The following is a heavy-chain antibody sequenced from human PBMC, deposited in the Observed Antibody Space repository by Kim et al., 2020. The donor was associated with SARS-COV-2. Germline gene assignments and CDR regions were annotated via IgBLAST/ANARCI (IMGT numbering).Heavy chain of an antibody. Sequence: GGSLRLSCAASGFTFSSYSMNWVRQAPGKGLEWVSSISSSSSYIYYADSVKGRFTISRDNAKNSLYLQMNILRAEDTAVYYCARAPYNWMEGGMDVWGQGTTVTVSS. V-gene: IGHV3-21*01. CDR3: ARAPYNWMEGGMDV. CDR1: GFTFSSYS. J-gene: IGHJ6*02. CDR2: ISSSSSYI. D-gene: IGHD1-20*01.